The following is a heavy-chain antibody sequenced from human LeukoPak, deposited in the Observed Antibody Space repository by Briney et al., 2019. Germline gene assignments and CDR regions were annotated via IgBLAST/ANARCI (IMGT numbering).Heavy chain of an antibody. J-gene: IGHJ4*02. CDR1: GDSVSSKSAA. D-gene: IGHD3-3*01. CDR3: ARDFTPEWFDIH. CDR2: TFYRSKWKN. V-gene: IGHV6-1*01. Sequence: SQTLSLTCAISGDSVSSKSAAWNWIRQSPARGLEWLGRTFYRSKWKNDYAASVKSRITINPDTSKNQFSLQLRSVTPEDTAVYYCARDFTPEWFDIHWGQGTLVTVS.